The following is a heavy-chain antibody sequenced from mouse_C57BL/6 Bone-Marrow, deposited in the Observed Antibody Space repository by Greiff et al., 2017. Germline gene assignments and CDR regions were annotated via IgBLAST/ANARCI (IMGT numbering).Heavy chain of an antibody. V-gene: IGHV1-64*01. CDR2: IHPNSGST. CDR1: GYTFTSYW. CDR3: ARPPYGSSFFDY. D-gene: IGHD1-1*01. Sequence: VQLQQPGAELVKPGASVKLSCKASGYTFTSYWMHWVKQRPGQGLEWIGMIHPNSGSTNYNEKFKSKATLTVEKSSSTAYMQLSSLTSEDSAVYYCARPPYGSSFFDYWGQGTTLTGSS. J-gene: IGHJ2*01.